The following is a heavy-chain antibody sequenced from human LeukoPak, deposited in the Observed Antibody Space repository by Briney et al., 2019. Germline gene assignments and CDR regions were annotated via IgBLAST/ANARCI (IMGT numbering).Heavy chain of an antibody. J-gene: IGHJ4*02. CDR1: GFTFSSYA. Sequence: GGSLRLSCAASGFTFSSYAMSWVRQAPGKGLEWVSAISGSGGSTYYADPVKGRFTISRDNSKNTLYLQMNSPRAEDTAVYYCAKVRADYVWGSYRSYFDYWGQGTLVTVSS. CDR2: ISGSGGST. D-gene: IGHD3-16*02. V-gene: IGHV3-23*01. CDR3: AKVRADYVWGSYRSYFDY.